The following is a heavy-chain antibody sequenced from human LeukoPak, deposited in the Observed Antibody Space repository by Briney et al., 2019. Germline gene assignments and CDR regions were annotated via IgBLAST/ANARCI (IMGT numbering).Heavy chain of an antibody. V-gene: IGHV4-59*08. Sequence: PSETLSLTCTVSGGSISSYYWSWIRQPPGKGLEWIGYIYYSRSTNYNPSLKSRVTISVDTSKNQFSLKLSSVTAADTAVYYCARRSTGRTAGFDYWGQGTLVTVSS. CDR1: GGSISSYY. J-gene: IGHJ4*02. CDR3: ARRSTGRTAGFDY. D-gene: IGHD1-26*01. CDR2: IYYSRST.